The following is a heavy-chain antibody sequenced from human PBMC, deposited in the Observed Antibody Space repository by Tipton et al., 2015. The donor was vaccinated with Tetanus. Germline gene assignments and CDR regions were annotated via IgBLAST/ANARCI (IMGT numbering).Heavy chain of an antibody. Sequence: QLVQSGAEVKKPGASVKVSCKASGYTFTSYYMHWVRQAPGQGLEWMGIINPSGGSTSYAQKFQGRVTMTRDTSTSTVYMELSSLRSEDTAVYYCARVLGGGPYYYYYGMDVWGQGTTVTVSS. CDR2: INPSGGST. D-gene: IGHD3-16*01. J-gene: IGHJ6*02. CDR1: GYTFTSYY. V-gene: IGHV1-46*01. CDR3: ARVLGGGPYYYYYGMDV.